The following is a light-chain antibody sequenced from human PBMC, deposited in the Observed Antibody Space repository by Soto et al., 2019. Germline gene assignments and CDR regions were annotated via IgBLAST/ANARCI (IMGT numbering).Light chain of an antibody. CDR1: QSISLW. Sequence: DVHMTQSPSTLPASLGDRVTVPCRARQSISLWLAWYQQKTGTAPKXLIXHASNLQSGVPSRFSGSGSATEFTLTISSLQPYEFATYYCQQYNSYSFGQGTKVDIK. V-gene: IGKV1-5*01. CDR3: QQYNSYS. CDR2: HAS. J-gene: IGKJ1*01.